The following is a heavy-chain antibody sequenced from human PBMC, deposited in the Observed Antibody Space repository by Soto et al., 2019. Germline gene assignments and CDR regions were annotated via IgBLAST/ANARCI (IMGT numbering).Heavy chain of an antibody. CDR1: GFTFSSYG. D-gene: IGHD6-19*01. Sequence: QVQLVESGGGVVQPGRSLRLSCAASGFTFSSYGMHWVRQAPGKGLEWVAVIWYDGSNKYYADSVKGRFTISRDNSKNTLYVQMNILRAEDTAVYYCARDPPPQCEYYFDYWGQGTLVTVSS. J-gene: IGHJ4*02. V-gene: IGHV3-33*01. CDR3: ARDPPPQCEYYFDY. CDR2: IWYDGSNK.